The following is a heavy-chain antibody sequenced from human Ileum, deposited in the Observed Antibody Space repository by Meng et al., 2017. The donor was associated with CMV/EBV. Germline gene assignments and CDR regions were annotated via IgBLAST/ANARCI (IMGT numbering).Heavy chain of an antibody. D-gene: IGHD3-16*01. CDR1: VPPICTFY. Sequence: HETYPCAGTPSHSPSAARASSVPPICTFYRGWIRHPAGKALDWSGPIYHGGSTNYNPSLKSRVTLSVDTSKNQFSMRLTSVTAADTAVYYCARGPGGFGDFNFDYWGQGTLVTVSS. CDR3: ARGPGGFGDFNFDY. J-gene: IGHJ4*02. V-gene: IGHV4-4*07. CDR2: IYHGGST.